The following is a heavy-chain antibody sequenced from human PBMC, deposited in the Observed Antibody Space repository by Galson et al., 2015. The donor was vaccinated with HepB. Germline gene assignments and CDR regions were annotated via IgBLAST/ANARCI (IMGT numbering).Heavy chain of an antibody. CDR3: ARGELITIFGVVSYYYYYMDV. J-gene: IGHJ6*03. Sequence: SVKVSCKASGYTFTSYYMHWVRQAPGQGLEWMGIINPSGGSTSYAQKFQGRVTMTRDTSTSTVYMELSSLRSEDTAVYYCARGELITIFGVVSYYYYYMDVWGKGTTVTVSS. D-gene: IGHD3-3*01. CDR1: GYTFTSYY. CDR2: INPSGGST. V-gene: IGHV1-46*01.